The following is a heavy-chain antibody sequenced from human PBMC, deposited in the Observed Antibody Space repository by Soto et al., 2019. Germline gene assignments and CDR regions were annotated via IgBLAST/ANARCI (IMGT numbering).Heavy chain of an antibody. V-gene: IGHV3-30*18. CDR2: ISFNGSII. D-gene: IGHD4-17*01. CDR3: AKERPKDDGDYGGFDY. Sequence: QVQLVESGGGVVQPGRSLRLSCAASGFSFSYYGMHWVRQAPGKGLEWVAMISFNGSIIHYGDSVKGRFTVSRDNSQNTVFLQMNSLRAEDTAVYYCAKERPKDDGDYGGFDYWGQGILVTVSS. CDR1: GFSFSYYG. J-gene: IGHJ4*02.